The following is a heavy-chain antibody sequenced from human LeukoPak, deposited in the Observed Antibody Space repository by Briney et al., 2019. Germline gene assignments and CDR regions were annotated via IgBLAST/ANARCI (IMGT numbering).Heavy chain of an antibody. CDR1: GFTVSSNY. D-gene: IGHD2-8*01. V-gene: IGHV3-53*01. CDR2: IYSGGST. CDR3: ASGRLGYCTNGVCYDAFDI. Sequence: GGSLRLSCAASGFTVSSNYMSWVRQAPGKGLEWDSVIYSGGSTNYADSVKVRFTISRDNSKNTLYLQMNSLRAEDTAVYYCASGRLGYCTNGVCYDAFDIWGQGTMVTVSS. J-gene: IGHJ3*02.